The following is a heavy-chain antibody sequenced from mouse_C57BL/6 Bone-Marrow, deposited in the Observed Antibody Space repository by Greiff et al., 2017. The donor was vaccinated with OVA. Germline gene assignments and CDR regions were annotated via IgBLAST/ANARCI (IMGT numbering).Heavy chain of an antibody. Sequence: VQLQQSGAELARPGASVKLSCKASGYTFTSYGISWVKQRTGQGLEWIGEIYPRSGNTYYNEKFKGKATLTADKSSSTAYMELRRLTSEDSAVYFCARPHYYGSSYVSYWGQGTLVTVSA. V-gene: IGHV1-81*01. CDR3: ARPHYYGSSYVSY. J-gene: IGHJ3*01. CDR2: IYPRSGNT. CDR1: GYTFTSYG. D-gene: IGHD1-1*01.